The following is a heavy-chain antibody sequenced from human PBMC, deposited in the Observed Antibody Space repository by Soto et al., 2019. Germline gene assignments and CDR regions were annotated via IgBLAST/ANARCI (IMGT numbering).Heavy chain of an antibody. CDR1: GFTFSSYA. D-gene: IGHD1-1*01. V-gene: IGHV3-30-3*01. CDR2: ISYDGSNK. Sequence: QVQLVESGGGVVQPGRSLRLSCAASGFTFSSYAMHWVRQAPGKGLEWVAVISYDGSNKYYADSVTGRFTIARDNSKNTLYLQMNRLRAEDTAVYYCARDRLRYNWNDFPYYYYGMDVWGQGTTVTVSS. J-gene: IGHJ6*02. CDR3: ARDRLRYNWNDFPYYYYGMDV.